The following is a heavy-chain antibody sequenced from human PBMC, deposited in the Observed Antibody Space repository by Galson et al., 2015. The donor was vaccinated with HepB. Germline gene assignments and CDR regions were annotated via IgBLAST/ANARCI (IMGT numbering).Heavy chain of an antibody. V-gene: IGHV3-21*01. CDR3: ARAQGWLHDAFDI. J-gene: IGHJ3*02. D-gene: IGHD5-24*01. CDR1: GFTFSSYS. Sequence: SLRLSCAASGFTFSSYSMNWVRQAPGKGLEWVSSISSSSSYIYYADSVKGRFTISRDNAKNSLYLQMNSLRAEDTAVYYCARAQGWLHDAFDIWGQGTMVTVSS. CDR2: ISSSSSYI.